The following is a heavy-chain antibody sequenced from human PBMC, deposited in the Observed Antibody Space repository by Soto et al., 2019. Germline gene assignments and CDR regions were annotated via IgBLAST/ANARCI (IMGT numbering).Heavy chain of an antibody. CDR2: ISAYNGNT. CDR1: GYTFTSYG. Sequence: ASVKVSCKASGYTFTSYGISWVRQAPGQGLEWMGWISAYNGNTNYAQKLQGRVTMTTDTSTSTAYMELRSLRSDDTAVYYCARDGGEISDKELELPALGPFDIWGQGTMVPVSS. D-gene: IGHD1-7*01. J-gene: IGHJ3*02. V-gene: IGHV1-18*01. CDR3: ARDGGEISDKELELPALGPFDI.